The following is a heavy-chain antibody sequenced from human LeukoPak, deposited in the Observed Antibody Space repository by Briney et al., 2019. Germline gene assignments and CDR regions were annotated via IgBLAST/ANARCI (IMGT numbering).Heavy chain of an antibody. CDR1: GFPFSSYN. Sequence: GGSLRLSFAASGFPFSSYNMKWVRPAPGKGLEWVSSISSSSTYIYYADSVKGRFTISRDNAKNSLYLQMNSLRAEDTAVYYCARSPWGSNWYNDAFDIWGQGTMVTVSS. CDR2: ISSSSTYI. J-gene: IGHJ3*02. V-gene: IGHV3-21*01. CDR3: ARSPWGSNWYNDAFDI. D-gene: IGHD6-13*01.